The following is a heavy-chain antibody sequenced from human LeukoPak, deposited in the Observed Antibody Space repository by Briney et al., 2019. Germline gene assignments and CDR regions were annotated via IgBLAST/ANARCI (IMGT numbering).Heavy chain of an antibody. J-gene: IGHJ4*02. CDR3: XXXXXXXXXXXSHFDY. CDR1: GFTFSSYT. V-gene: IGHV3-21*01. CDR2: ITRSSFYI. Sequence: SXXAXGFTFSSYTMIWVRQAPGKGLEWVSSITRSSFYIFYADSVKGRLTISRDKGKNSLYMKMNSLRGEDTAVYYXXXXXXXXXXXXSHFDYWGQGTLVTVSS.